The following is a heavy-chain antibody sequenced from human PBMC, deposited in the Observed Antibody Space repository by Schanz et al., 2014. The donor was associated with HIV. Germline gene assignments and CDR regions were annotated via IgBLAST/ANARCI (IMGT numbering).Heavy chain of an antibody. J-gene: IGHJ3*01. CDR3: AREGESSGRAGLFDL. V-gene: IGHV3-30*09. CDR1: GLTFSSSI. CDR2: MSHDGFSK. D-gene: IGHD6-19*01. Sequence: QVQLVESGGGVVQPGRSLRLSCTASGLTFSSSIMHWVRQAPGKGLEWVAGMSHDGFSKYFADSVKGRFAISREDSKNTGHLQMDSLRPEDTAVYYCAREGESSGRAGLFDLWGQGAMVTVSS.